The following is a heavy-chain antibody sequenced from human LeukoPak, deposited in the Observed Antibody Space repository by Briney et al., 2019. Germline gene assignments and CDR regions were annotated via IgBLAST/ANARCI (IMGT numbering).Heavy chain of an antibody. CDR1: GFTFSSYA. V-gene: IGHV3-23*01. Sequence: GGSLRLSCAASGFTFSSYATSWVRQAPGKGLEWVSAISGSGGSTYYADSVKGRFTISRDNSKNTLYLQMNSLRAEDTAVYYCAKKLTTRYYYGMDVWGQGTTVTVSS. CDR2: ISGSGGST. CDR3: AKKLTTRYYYGMDV. D-gene: IGHD4-17*01. J-gene: IGHJ6*02.